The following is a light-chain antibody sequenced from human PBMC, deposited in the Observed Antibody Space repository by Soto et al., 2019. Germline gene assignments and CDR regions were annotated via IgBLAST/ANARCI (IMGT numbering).Light chain of an antibody. Sequence: DIQMTQSPSTLSASVGDRVTITCRASQSISTWLAWYQQKPGKAPRILIYKASNLESGVPSRFSGSGSGTEFTLTISSLQPEDFGTYYCQQYNTYSTFGQGTKVEI. CDR2: KAS. V-gene: IGKV1-5*03. CDR1: QSISTW. J-gene: IGKJ1*01. CDR3: QQYNTYST.